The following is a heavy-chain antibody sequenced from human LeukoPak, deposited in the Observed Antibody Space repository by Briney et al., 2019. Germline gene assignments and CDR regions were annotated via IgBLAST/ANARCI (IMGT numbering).Heavy chain of an antibody. CDR3: ARSGDYGDDY. CDR1: GFTFSDFY. J-gene: IGHJ4*02. D-gene: IGHD4-17*01. CDR2: ISSSGNTK. V-gene: IGHV3-11*04. Sequence: TGGSLRLSCAASGFTFSDFYMSWIRQAPGKGLEWVSYISSSGNTKYYADSVKGRFTISRDNSKNMLYLQMNSLRAEDTAVYYCARSGDYGDDYWGQGTLVTVSS.